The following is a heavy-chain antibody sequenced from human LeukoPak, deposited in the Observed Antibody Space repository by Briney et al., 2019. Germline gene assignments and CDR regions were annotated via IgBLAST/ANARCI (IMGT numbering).Heavy chain of an antibody. CDR1: GFTVSSNY. D-gene: IGHD2-15*01. CDR3: AKAGAVVVVAAKFFDY. J-gene: IGHJ4*02. CDR2: IYSGGST. V-gene: IGHV3-53*01. Sequence: GGSLRLSCAASGFTVSSNYMSWVRQAPGKGLEWVSVIYSGGSTYYADSVKGRFTFSRDNSKNTLYLQMNSLRAEDTAVYYCAKAGAVVVVAAKFFDYWGQGTLVTVSS.